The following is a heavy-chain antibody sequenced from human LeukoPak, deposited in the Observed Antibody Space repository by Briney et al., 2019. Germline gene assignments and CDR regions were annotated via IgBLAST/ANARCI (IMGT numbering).Heavy chain of an antibody. Sequence: GGSLRLSCAASGFTFSSYGMHWVRQAPGKGLEWVTFIRSDGSNKYYADSVKGRFTISRDNSKNTLYLQMNSLRAEDTAVYYCAKEWDLSFDYWGQGTLVTDSS. CDR2: IRSDGSNK. CDR1: GFTFSSYG. J-gene: IGHJ4*02. D-gene: IGHD1-26*01. CDR3: AKEWDLSFDY. V-gene: IGHV3-30*02.